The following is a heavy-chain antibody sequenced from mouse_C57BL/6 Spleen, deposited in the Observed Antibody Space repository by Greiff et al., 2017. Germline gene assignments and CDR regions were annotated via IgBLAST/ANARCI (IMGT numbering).Heavy chain of an antibody. J-gene: IGHJ4*01. CDR2: ILPGCGNT. CDR1: GYSFTGYW. CDR3: ARVPSTVVATDAMDY. V-gene: IGHV1-9*01. Sequence: QVQLQQSGAELMQPGASVTLSCKATGYSFTGYWIEWVKQRPGHGLEWIGEILPGCGNTNYNEKFKGKATFTADTSSNTAYMQLSSLTTEDSAIYYCARVPSTVVATDAMDYWGQGTSVTVAS. D-gene: IGHD1-1*01.